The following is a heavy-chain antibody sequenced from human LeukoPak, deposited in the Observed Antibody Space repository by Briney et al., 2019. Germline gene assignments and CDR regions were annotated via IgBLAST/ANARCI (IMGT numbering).Heavy chain of an antibody. Sequence: ASVKVSCKASGYTFTSYYMHWVRQAPGQGLEWMGIINPSGGSTSYAQKFQGRVTMTRDTSISTAYMELSRLRSDDTAVYYCARDRDAFDIRGQGTMVTVSS. J-gene: IGHJ3*02. CDR3: ARDRDAFDI. V-gene: IGHV1-46*01. CDR1: GYTFTSYY. CDR2: INPSGGST.